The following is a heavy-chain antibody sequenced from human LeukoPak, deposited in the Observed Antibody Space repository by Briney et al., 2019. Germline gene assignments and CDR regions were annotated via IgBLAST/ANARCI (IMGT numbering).Heavy chain of an antibody. Sequence: GGSLRLSCAASGFTFSSYAMSWIRRAPGKGLEWVSHIGSSGSGTTIYYADSVKGRFTISRDNAKNSLYLQMNSLRAEDTAVYYCATDPIEHSSGNTGDYWGQGTLVTVSS. CDR2: IGSSGSGTTI. V-gene: IGHV3-11*01. J-gene: IGHJ4*02. D-gene: IGHD6-19*01. CDR1: GFTFSSYA. CDR3: ATDPIEHSSGNTGDY.